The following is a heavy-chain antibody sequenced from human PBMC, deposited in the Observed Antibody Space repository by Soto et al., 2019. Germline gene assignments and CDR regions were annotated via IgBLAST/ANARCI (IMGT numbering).Heavy chain of an antibody. V-gene: IGHV4-59*01. J-gene: IGHJ6*03. D-gene: IGHD4-17*01. CDR3: ASVDGDYGDYMGYYYYYMDV. Sequence: SETLSLTCTVSGGSISSYYWSWIRQPPGKGLEWIGYIYYSGSTNYNPSLKSRVTISVDTSKNQFSLKLSSVTAADTAVYYCASVDGDYGDYMGYYYYYMDVWGKGTTVTVSS. CDR2: IYYSGST. CDR1: GGSISSYY.